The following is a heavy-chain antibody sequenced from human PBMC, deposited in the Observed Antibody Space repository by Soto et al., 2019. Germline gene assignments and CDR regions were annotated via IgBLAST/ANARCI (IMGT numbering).Heavy chain of an antibody. CDR2: IYYSGST. J-gene: IGHJ2*01. Sequence: QVQLQESGPGLVKPSDTLSLTCAVSGYSISSSNWWGWIRQPPGKGLEWIGYIYYSGSTYYNPSLKSRVTMSVDTSKNQFSLKMSSVTAVDTAVYYCARNRYSSGWYEIDLWGRGTLVTVSS. D-gene: IGHD6-19*01. V-gene: IGHV4-28*01. CDR3: ARNRYSSGWYEIDL. CDR1: GYSISSSNW.